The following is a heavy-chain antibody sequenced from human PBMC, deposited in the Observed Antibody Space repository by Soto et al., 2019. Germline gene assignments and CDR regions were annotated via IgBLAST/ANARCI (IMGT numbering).Heavy chain of an antibody. CDR3: ARSRYTSGWWTPPFDY. V-gene: IGHV4-59*01. Sequence: SETLSLTCAVSGGSISSYYWSWIRQPPGKGLEWIGYIYYSGSTNYNPSLKSRVTISVDTSKNQFSLKLTSVTAADTAVYYCARSRYTSGWWTPPFDYWGQGALVTVSS. J-gene: IGHJ4*02. CDR1: GGSISSYY. CDR2: IYYSGST. D-gene: IGHD6-19*01.